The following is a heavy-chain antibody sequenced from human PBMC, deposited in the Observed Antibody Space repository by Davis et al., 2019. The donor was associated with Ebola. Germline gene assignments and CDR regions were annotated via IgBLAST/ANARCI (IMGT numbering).Heavy chain of an antibody. CDR2: ISWNSGSI. CDR1: GFTFDDYA. J-gene: IGHJ2*01. Sequence: SLKISCAASGFTFDDYAMHWVRQAPGKGLEWVSGISWNSGSIGYADSVKGRFTISRDNAKNSLYLQMNSLRAEDTALYYCAKDRAMIVVPKGYFDLWGRGTLVTVSS. V-gene: IGHV3-9*01. D-gene: IGHD3-22*01. CDR3: AKDRAMIVVPKGYFDL.